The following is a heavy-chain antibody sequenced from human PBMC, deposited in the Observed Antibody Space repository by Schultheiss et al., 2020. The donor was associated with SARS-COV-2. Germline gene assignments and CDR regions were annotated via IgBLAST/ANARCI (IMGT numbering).Heavy chain of an antibody. Sequence: GGSLRLSCAASGFTFSSYAMHWVRQAPGKGLEWVSSISSSSSYIYYADSVKGRFTISRDNAKNSLYLQMNSLRDEDTALYYCAKGTYYYDSSGYRPFDYWGQGTLVTVSS. V-gene: IGHV3-21*04. CDR1: GFTFSSYA. CDR2: ISSSSSYI. J-gene: IGHJ4*02. D-gene: IGHD3-22*01. CDR3: AKGTYYYDSSGYRPFDY.